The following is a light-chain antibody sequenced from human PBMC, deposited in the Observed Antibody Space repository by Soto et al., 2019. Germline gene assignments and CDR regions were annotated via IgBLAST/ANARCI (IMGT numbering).Light chain of an antibody. CDR2: GVN. Sequence: QSALTQPPSASGSPGQSVTISCTGTSSDVGAYNYVSWYQQHPGKAPKVIIYGVNKRPSGVPDRFSGSKSGNTASLTVSGLQAEDEADYYCSSYTGSNNLHVLFGGGTKLTVL. V-gene: IGLV2-8*01. J-gene: IGLJ2*01. CDR1: SSDVGAYNY. CDR3: SSYTGSNNLHVL.